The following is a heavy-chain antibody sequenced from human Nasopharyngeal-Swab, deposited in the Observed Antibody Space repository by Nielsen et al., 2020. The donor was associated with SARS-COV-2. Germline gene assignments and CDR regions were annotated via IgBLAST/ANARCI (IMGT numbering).Heavy chain of an antibody. CDR2: ISGSGGST. J-gene: IGHJ4*02. CDR3: AKGGGAGY. CDR1: GFTFSSYA. D-gene: IGHD3-16*01. V-gene: IGHV3-23*01. Sequence: GESLKISCAAPGFTFSSYAMSWVRQAPGKGLEWVSAISGSGGSTYYADSVKGRFTISRDNSKNTLYLQMNSLRAEDTAVYYCAKGGGAGYWGQGTLVTVSS.